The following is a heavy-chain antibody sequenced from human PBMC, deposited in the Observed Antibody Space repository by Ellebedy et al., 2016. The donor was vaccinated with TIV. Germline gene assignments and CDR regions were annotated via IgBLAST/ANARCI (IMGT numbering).Heavy chain of an antibody. CDR1: GFTFSPYA. Sequence: GESLKISCAASGFTFSPYAMAWVRQAPGKGLEWVSGIVGRGAEKYADSVKGRFTISRDNSKRTVDLQMRSVRAEDTAVYCCAKDRTSGDGYWVFDSWGQGTMVSVSS. D-gene: IGHD2-21*02. V-gene: IGHV3-23*01. J-gene: IGHJ4*02. CDR2: IVGRGA. CDR3: AKDRTSGDGYWVFDS.